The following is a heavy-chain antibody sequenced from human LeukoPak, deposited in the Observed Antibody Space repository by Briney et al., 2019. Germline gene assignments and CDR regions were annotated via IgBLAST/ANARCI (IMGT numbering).Heavy chain of an antibody. V-gene: IGHV3-30-3*01. D-gene: IGHD1-26*01. Sequence: GRSLRLSCAASGFTFSSYAMHRVRQAPGKGLEWVAVISYDGSNKYYADSVKGRFTISRDNSKNTLYLQMNSLRAEDTAVYYCARPMGADGAFDIWGQGTMVTVSS. J-gene: IGHJ3*02. CDR2: ISYDGSNK. CDR3: ARPMGADGAFDI. CDR1: GFTFSSYA.